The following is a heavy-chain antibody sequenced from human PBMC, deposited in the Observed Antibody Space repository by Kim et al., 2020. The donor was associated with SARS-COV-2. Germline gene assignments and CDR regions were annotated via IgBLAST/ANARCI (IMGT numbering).Heavy chain of an antibody. J-gene: IGHJ4*02. CDR1: GFTFSSYA. D-gene: IGHD1-1*01. CDR2: VSGSGGST. V-gene: IGHV3-23*01. Sequence: GGSLRLSCAASGFTFSSYAMSWVRQAPGKGPEWVSLVSGSGGSTSHADSVQGRFAISRDNSKKTLYLQMNSLRAEDTALYYCAKGESNNWSFLDYWGQGTLVTVSS. CDR3: AKGESNNWSFLDY.